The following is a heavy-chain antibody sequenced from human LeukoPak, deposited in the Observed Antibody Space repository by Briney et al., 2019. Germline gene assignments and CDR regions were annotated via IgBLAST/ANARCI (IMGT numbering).Heavy chain of an antibody. J-gene: IGHJ3*02. CDR2: INPNSGGT. Sequence: ASVKVSCKASGYTFTGYYMHWVRQAPRQGLEWMGWINPNSGGTNYAQKFQGRVTMTRDTSISTAYMELSRLRSDDTAVYYCARDIVLESAFDIWGQGTMVTVSS. D-gene: IGHD3-16*02. CDR3: ARDIVLESAFDI. CDR1: GYTFTGYY. V-gene: IGHV1-2*02.